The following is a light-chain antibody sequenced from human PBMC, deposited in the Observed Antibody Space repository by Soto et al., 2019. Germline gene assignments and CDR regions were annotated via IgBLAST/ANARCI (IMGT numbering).Light chain of an antibody. V-gene: IGKV1-33*01. Sequence: DIQMTQSPSSLSASVGDRVTITCQASQDISNYLNWYQQKPGKAPKLLIYDASNLETGVPSRFSGSGSGTDFTFTISSLQAEDIATYYFQQYDNLLYTFGQGTKLEIK. CDR2: DAS. J-gene: IGKJ2*01. CDR1: QDISNY. CDR3: QQYDNLLYT.